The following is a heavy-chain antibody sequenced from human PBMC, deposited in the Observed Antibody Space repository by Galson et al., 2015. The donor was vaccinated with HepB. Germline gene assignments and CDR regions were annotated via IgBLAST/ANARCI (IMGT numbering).Heavy chain of an antibody. D-gene: IGHD2-2*01. V-gene: IGHV5-10-1*01. CDR1: GYSFTSYW. CDR2: IDPSDSYT. Sequence: QSGAEVKKPGESLRISCKGSGYSFTSYWISWVRQMPGKGLEWMGRIDPSDSYTNYSPSFQGHVTISADKSISTAYLQWSSLKASDTATYYCARQIRGSCSSTSCYVFYYYYMDVWGKGTTVTVSS. CDR3: ARQIRGSCSSTSCYVFYYYYMDV. J-gene: IGHJ6*03.